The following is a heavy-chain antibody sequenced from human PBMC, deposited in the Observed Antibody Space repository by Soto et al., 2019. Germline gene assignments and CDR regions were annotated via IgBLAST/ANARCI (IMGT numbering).Heavy chain of an antibody. V-gene: IGHV3-48*01. CDR2: ISTSSTTI. D-gene: IGHD2-8*01. Sequence: EVQLVESGGGLVQPGGSLRLSCAASELTFSSYSMNWARQAPGKALECVSDISTSSTTIHYAASVKGRCTIARDNAKNSLYLQMNSLIAEDTAVYYCVMGYYFDYWGQGTLVPVSS. CDR1: ELTFSSYS. J-gene: IGHJ4*02. CDR3: VMGYYFDY.